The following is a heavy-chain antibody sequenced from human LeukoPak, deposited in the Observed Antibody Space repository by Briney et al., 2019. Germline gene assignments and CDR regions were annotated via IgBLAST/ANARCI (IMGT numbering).Heavy chain of an antibody. V-gene: IGHV3-48*03. CDR1: GFTFSSYE. Sequence: GGSLRLSCAASGFTFSSYEMNWVRQAPGKGLEWVSYISSSGSTIYYADSVKGRFTISRDNAKNSLYLQMNSLRAEDTAVYYCASGTRITIRAEAFDYWGQGTLVTVSS. CDR2: ISSSGSTI. J-gene: IGHJ4*02. CDR3: ASGTRITIRAEAFDY. D-gene: IGHD3-10*01.